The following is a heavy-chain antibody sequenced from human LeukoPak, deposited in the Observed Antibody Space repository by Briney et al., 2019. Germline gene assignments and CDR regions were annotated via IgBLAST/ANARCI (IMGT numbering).Heavy chain of an antibody. V-gene: IGHV3-7*01. D-gene: IGHD2-2*01. Sequence: GGSLRLSCAPSGFTFRRYWMTWLRQAPGKGLEWVASIKDDGRQKYYVASVKGRFTVSRDNAKNSVYLQMNSLRAEDTALYYCARDASRGFDSWGQGTLVTVSS. CDR1: GFTFRRYW. J-gene: IGHJ4*02. CDR3: ARDASRGFDS. CDR2: IKDDGRQK.